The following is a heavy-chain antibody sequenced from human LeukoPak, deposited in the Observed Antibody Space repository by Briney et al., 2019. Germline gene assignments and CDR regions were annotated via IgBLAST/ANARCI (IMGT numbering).Heavy chain of an antibody. CDR3: ARTSSGDY. Sequence: ASVTVSFKCSVYTFTIYGISWGRQAPGQGLEWVGWISAYNGKTNYAQKLQGRVTITTDTSTSTAYIALRTLRSDDTAVYYYARTSSGDYCGQGTLVTVSS. CDR2: ISAYNGKT. J-gene: IGHJ4*02. CDR1: VYTFTIYG. V-gene: IGHV1-18*01.